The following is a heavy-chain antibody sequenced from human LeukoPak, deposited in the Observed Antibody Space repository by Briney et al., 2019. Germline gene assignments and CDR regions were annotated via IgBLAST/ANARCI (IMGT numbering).Heavy chain of an antibody. J-gene: IGHJ5*01. D-gene: IGHD3-22*01. Sequence: GGSLTLSCQASGFTFYMYAMSWVRQAPGKGLEWVASMCGTAGCTFYPDSVKRRFTISRDNSKNVLYLRMNSLTAEDTAIYYCAKDRPNFHENSGHYYRRDGDSWGQGTLVTVSS. CDR1: GFTFYMYA. CDR2: MCGTAGCT. CDR3: AKDRPNFHENSGHYYRRDGDS. V-gene: IGHV3-23*01.